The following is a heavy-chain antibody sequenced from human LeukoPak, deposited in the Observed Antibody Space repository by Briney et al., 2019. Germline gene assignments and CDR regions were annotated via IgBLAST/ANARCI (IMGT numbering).Heavy chain of an antibody. J-gene: IGHJ3*02. CDR1: GFTFDDYA. D-gene: IGHD6-13*01. Sequence: PGRSLRLSCAASGFTFDDYAMHWVRQAPGKGLEWVSGISWNSGSIGYADSVKGRFTISRDNAKNSLYLQMNSLRAEDTALYYCAKAEQQLVLFDAFDIWGQGTMVNVSS. V-gene: IGHV3-9*01. CDR3: AKAEQQLVLFDAFDI. CDR2: ISWNSGSI.